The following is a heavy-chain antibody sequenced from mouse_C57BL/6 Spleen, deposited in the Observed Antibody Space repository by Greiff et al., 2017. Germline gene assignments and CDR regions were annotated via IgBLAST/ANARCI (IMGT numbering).Heavy chain of an antibody. V-gene: IGHV2-5*01. CDR2: IWRGGST. CDR1: GFSLTSYG. D-gene: IGHD2-5*01. CDR3: AKEGSNYEDYAMDY. J-gene: IGHJ4*01. Sequence: VQLKQSGPGLVQPSQSLSITCTVSGFSLTSYGVHWVRQSPGKGLEWLGVIWRGGSTDYNAAFMSRLSITKDNAKSQVFFKMNSLQADDTAIYYCAKEGSNYEDYAMDYWGQGTSVTVSS.